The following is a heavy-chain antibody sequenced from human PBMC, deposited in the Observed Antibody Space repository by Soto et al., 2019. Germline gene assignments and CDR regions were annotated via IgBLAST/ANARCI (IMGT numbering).Heavy chain of an antibody. CDR2: ISGSGGST. CDR3: AKGALGSSSWYDFDY. D-gene: IGHD6-13*01. Sequence: EVQLLESGGGLVQPGGSLRLSCAASGFTFNNYAMNWVRQAPGKGLEWVSSISGSGGSTYYADSVKGWFTISRDNSKNTLYLQMNSLRAEDTAVYYCAKGALGSSSWYDFDYWGQGTLVTVSS. J-gene: IGHJ4*02. V-gene: IGHV3-23*01. CDR1: GFTFNNYA.